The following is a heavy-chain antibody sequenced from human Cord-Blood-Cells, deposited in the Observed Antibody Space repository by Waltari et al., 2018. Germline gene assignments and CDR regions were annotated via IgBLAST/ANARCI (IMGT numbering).Heavy chain of an antibody. J-gene: IGHJ3*02. D-gene: IGHD6-6*01. CDR2: IYYRRST. CDR3: AMLHRSSDAYDI. V-gene: IGHV4-39*01. CDR1: GASISSSSHY. Sequence: QPPLQESGPGRVKPSETRSLTCTSLGASISSSSHYWSGIRQPTVKGLAWIGSIYYRRSTYYNPSLMSRVTISVDTSKNQFTLKLSSVTAAGTAVYGRAMLHRSSDAYDIWGQGTMVTVAS.